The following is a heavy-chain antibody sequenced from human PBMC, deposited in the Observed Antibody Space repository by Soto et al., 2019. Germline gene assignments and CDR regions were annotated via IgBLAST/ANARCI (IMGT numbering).Heavy chain of an antibody. CDR1: GYTFTSYA. D-gene: IGHD2-2*01. CDR3: ARDSPGPYCSSTSCSLFDY. CDR2: INAGNGNT. Sequence: GASVKVSCKASGYTFTSYAMHWVRQAPGQRLEWMGWINAGNGNTKYSQKFQGRVTITRDTSASTAYMELSSLRSEDTAVYYCARDSPGPYCSSTSCSLFDYWGQGTLVTVSS. V-gene: IGHV1-3*01. J-gene: IGHJ4*02.